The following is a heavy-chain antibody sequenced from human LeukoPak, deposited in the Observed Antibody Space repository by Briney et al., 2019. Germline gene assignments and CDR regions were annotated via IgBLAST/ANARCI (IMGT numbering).Heavy chain of an antibody. CDR2: ISASGGST. J-gene: IGHJ4*02. CDR1: GFTFSSYA. CDR3: AGRLTGSYFDY. D-gene: IGHD3-9*01. V-gene: IGHV3-23*01. Sequence: GGSLRLSCAASGFTFSSYAMSWVGQAPGKGLEWVAGISASGGSTYYADSVKGRFTISRDNSKNTLYLQMNSLRAEDTAVYYCAGRLTGSYFDYWGQGTLVTVSS.